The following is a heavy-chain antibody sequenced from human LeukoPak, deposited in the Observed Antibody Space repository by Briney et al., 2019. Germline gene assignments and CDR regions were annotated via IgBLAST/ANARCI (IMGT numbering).Heavy chain of an antibody. Sequence: PGGSLRLSCAASGFTFSSYAMSWVRQAPGKGLEWVSAISGSGGSTYYADSVKGRFTISRDNSKNTLYLQMNSLRNEETAIYYCVKKMGSSAHTGVDYWGQGTLVTVSS. D-gene: IGHD6-13*01. CDR1: GFTFSSYA. J-gene: IGHJ4*02. V-gene: IGHV3-23*01. CDR3: VKKMGSSAHTGVDY. CDR2: ISGSGGST.